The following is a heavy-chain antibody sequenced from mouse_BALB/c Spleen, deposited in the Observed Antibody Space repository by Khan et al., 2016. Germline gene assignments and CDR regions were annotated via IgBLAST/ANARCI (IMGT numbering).Heavy chain of an antibody. CDR1: GFTFSYYG. CDR2: VSTDGLYT. V-gene: IGHV5-6*01. CDR3: ASLSNYLLMDY. D-gene: IGHD1-3*01. Sequence: EVELVESGGDLVKPGGSLKLSCAASGFTFSYYGMSWVRQTPDKGLEWVATVSTDGLYTYYPDSVKGRFTISRDNARNTLYLQMSGLKSEDAAIYYCASLSNYLLMDYCGQGTSVTVSS. J-gene: IGHJ4*01.